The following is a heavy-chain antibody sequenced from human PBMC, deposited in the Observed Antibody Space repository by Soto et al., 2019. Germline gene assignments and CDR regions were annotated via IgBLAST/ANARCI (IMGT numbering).Heavy chain of an antibody. Sequence: GGSLRLSCAASGFTFSSYSMNWVRQAPGKGLEWVSYISSSSSTIYYADSVKGRFTISRDNAKNSLYLQMNSLRDEDTAVYYCARDASYYSLWSGYYPSRNGMDVWGQGTTVTVSS. CDR2: ISSSSSTI. J-gene: IGHJ6*02. D-gene: IGHD3-3*01. V-gene: IGHV3-48*02. CDR1: GFTFSSYS. CDR3: ARDASYYSLWSGYYPSRNGMDV.